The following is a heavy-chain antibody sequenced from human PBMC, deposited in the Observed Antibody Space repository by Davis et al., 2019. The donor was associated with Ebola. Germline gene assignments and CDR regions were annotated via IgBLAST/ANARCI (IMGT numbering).Heavy chain of an antibody. D-gene: IGHD3-22*01. CDR3: ARGGYYDSSGYSHAAFDI. V-gene: IGHV3-21*01. CDR1: GFIFSSYV. Sequence: GESLKISCAASGFIFSSYVMSWVRQAPGKGLEWVSTLGTSADTYYADSLKGRFTISRDSAKNSLYLHMNSLRAEDTAVYHCARGGYYDSSGYSHAAFDIWGQGTMVTVSS. CDR2: LGTSADT. J-gene: IGHJ3*02.